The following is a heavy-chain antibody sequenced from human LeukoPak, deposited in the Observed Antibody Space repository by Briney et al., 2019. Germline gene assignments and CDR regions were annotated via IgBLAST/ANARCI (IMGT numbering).Heavy chain of an antibody. V-gene: IGHV1-8*01. CDR1: GYTFTSYD. J-gene: IGHJ5*02. Sequence: ASVKVSCTASGYTFTSYDINWVRQATGQGLDWMGWMNPNSGNTGYAQKFQGRVTMTRNTSISTAYMELSSLRSEDTAVYYCARGRRTYYDFWSGYPNWFDPWGQGTLVTVSS. CDR3: ARGRRTYYDFWSGYPNWFDP. D-gene: IGHD3-3*01. CDR2: MNPNSGNT.